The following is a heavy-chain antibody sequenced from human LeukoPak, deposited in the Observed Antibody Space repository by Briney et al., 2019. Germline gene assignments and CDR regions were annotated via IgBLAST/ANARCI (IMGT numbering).Heavy chain of an antibody. CDR3: ASYYDSSGYYWAGDYGMDV. CDR1: GGSISSSSYY. CDR2: IYYSGST. Sequence: SETLSLTCTVSGGSISSSSYYWGWIRQPPGKGLEWIGRIYYSGSTYYNPSLKSRVTISVDTSKNQFSLKLSSVTAADTAVYYCASYYDSSGYYWAGDYGMDVWGQGTTVTVSS. V-gene: IGHV4-39*01. D-gene: IGHD3-22*01. J-gene: IGHJ6*02.